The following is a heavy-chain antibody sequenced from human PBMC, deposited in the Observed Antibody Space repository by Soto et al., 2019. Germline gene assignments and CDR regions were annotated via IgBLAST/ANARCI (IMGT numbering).Heavy chain of an antibody. CDR2: INPGNSDT. Sequence: GESLKISCKASGYSFTSYWIAWVRQTPGKGLEWMGIINPGNSDTRYSPSFQGQVTISADKSISTAYLQWTSLKASDTAIYYCSKFKYSTSVRYLQHWGQGTPVTVSS. CDR3: SKFKYSTSVRYLQH. CDR1: GYSFTSYW. V-gene: IGHV5-51*01. D-gene: IGHD6-6*01. J-gene: IGHJ1*01.